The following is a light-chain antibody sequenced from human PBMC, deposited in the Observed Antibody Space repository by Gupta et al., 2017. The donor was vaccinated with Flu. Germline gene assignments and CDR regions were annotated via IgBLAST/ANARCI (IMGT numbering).Light chain of an antibody. CDR2: GAS. V-gene: IGKV1-39*01. J-gene: IGKJ4*01. CDR3: QQSHTSHS. Sequence: SPSYMSASVGDRVTSTGRERQRISYFINWEQQRPGHAPKLMIYGASKGNSGGTSRFSGSGWGKDFTLTRRRRQPEDCANYCGQQSHTSHSFGGGTRVEIK. CDR1: QRISYF.